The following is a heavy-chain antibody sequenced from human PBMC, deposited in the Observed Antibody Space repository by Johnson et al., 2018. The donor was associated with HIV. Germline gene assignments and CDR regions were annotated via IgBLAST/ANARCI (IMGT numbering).Heavy chain of an antibody. CDR1: GFTFSTYG. J-gene: IGHJ3*02. Sequence: QVQLVESGGGVVQPGRSLRLSCAASGFTFSTYGMHWVRQAPGKGLEWVAVMWYDGSDKYYADSVKGRFNISRDNSNNTLYLQVSSLRPEDTGVYYCAKDKDVHYSFWSGSETAFDIWGQGTMVTVSS. CDR3: AKDKDVHYSFWSGSETAFDI. CDR2: MWYDGSDK. D-gene: IGHD3-3*01. V-gene: IGHV3-33*06.